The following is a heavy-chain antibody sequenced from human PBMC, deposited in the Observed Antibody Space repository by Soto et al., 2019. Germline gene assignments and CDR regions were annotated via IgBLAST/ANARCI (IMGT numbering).Heavy chain of an antibody. D-gene: IGHD2-15*01. J-gene: IGHJ4*02. V-gene: IGHV3-21*01. CDR1: GFTFSSYD. Sequence: PGGSLRLSCAASGFTFSSYDMNWVRQAPGKGLEWVSSISRSSGYIYYADSVKGRFTISRDNSKNTLFLQMNSLRADDTAVYYCAKDQASGQGSFDSWGQGTLVAVSS. CDR2: ISRSSGYI. CDR3: AKDQASGQGSFDS.